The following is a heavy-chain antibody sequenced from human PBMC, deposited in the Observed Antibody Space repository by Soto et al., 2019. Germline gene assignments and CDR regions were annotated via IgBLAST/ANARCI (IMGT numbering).Heavy chain of an antibody. CDR3: ARDRHNYGPLFDY. V-gene: IGHV4-31*03. CDR2: FSYSGNT. J-gene: IGHJ4*02. CDR1: GGSISSGGHY. Sequence: QVQLQESGPGLVKPSQTLSLTCTVSGGSISSGGHYWSWIRQLPGKGLEWIGYFSYSGNTYYSPYLKSRVTISVDTSKNQFSLKLSSVKAADTAVYYCARDRHNYGPLFDYWGQGTLVTVS. D-gene: IGHD5-18*01.